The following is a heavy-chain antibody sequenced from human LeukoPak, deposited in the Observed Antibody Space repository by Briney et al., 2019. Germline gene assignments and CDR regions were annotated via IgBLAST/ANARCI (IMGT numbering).Heavy chain of an antibody. D-gene: IGHD6-25*01. CDR3: AKGSGTAEDY. J-gene: IGHJ4*02. CDR1: GFTFSSYA. Sequence: QTGGSPRLSCAASGFTFSSYAMSWVRQAPGKGLEWVSAISGSGGRTHYADSVKGRFTISRDNSKNTLYLQMNSLRAEDTAVYYRAKGSGTAEDYWGQGTLVTVSS. V-gene: IGHV3-23*01. CDR2: ISGSGGRT.